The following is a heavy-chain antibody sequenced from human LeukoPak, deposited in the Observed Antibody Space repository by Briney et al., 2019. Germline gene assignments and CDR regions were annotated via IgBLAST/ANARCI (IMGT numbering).Heavy chain of an antibody. CDR1: GVSISTYY. J-gene: IGHJ4*02. V-gene: IGHV4-4*07. CDR2: IYTNEST. Sequence: SETLSLTRTVSGVSISTYYWSWIRQPAGKGLEWIGRIYTNESTNYNPSLRSRVTMSVDTSKSHFSLKLSSVTAADTAVYYCARAAAAAGGQYLDYWGQGTLVAVSS. CDR3: ARAAAAAGGQYLDY. D-gene: IGHD6-13*01.